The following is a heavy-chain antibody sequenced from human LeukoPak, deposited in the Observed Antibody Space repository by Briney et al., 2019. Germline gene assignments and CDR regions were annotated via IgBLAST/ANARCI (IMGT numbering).Heavy chain of an antibody. D-gene: IGHD3-3*01. V-gene: IGHV3-74*01. CDR2: INSDVSST. J-gene: IGHJ4*02. CDR1: GFTFSSYW. Sequence: GGSLRLSCAASGFTFSSYWMHWVRQAPGKGLVWVSHINSDVSSTDYADSVKGRFTISRDNAKDTLYLQMNSLRAEDTAVYYCASGRWSDYLDYWGQGTLVTVSS. CDR3: ASGRWSDYLDY.